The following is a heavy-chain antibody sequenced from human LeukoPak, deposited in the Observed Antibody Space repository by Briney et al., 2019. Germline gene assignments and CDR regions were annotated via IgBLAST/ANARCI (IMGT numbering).Heavy chain of an antibody. CDR2: IYYSGST. V-gene: IGHV4-39*07. D-gene: IGHD4-11*01. J-gene: IGHJ6*03. CDR3: ARVLHSNYPYYYYMDV. CDR1: GGSISSSSYY. Sequence: PSETLSLTCTVSGGSISSSSYYWGWIRQPPGKGLEWIGSIYYSGSTYYNPSLKSRVIISVDTSKNQFSLKLSSVTAADTAVYYCARVLHSNYPYYYYMDVWGKGTTVTVSS.